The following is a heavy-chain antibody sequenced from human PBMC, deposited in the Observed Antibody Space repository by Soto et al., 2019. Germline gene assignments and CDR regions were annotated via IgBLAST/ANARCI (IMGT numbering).Heavy chain of an antibody. CDR2: IYPGDSDT. CDR3: SRERVRGETDNGFDS. CDR1: GYSFTSYW. Sequence: GESPKISCKGSGYSFTSYWIGWVRQMPGKGLEWMGIIYPGDSDTRYSPSFQGQVTISADKSISTAYLQWSSLKASDTAMYYCSRERVRGETDNGFDSWGQGNLVTV. J-gene: IGHJ1*01. D-gene: IGHD3-10*01. V-gene: IGHV5-51*01.